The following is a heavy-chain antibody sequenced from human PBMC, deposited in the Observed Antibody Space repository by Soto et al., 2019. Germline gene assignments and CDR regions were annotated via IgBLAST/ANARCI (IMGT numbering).Heavy chain of an antibody. J-gene: IGHJ2*01. CDR2: ISGSGGST. CDR3: AKGRGAWYFDL. V-gene: IGHV3-23*01. CDR1: GFTFSSYA. Sequence: EVQLLESGGGLLQPGGSLRLSCAGSGFTFSSYAMSWVRQAPGMGLEWVSSISGSGGSTFYADSVKGRLTISRDNSKNTLYLQMTSLRAEYTAVYYCAKGRGAWYFDLWGRGTLVTVSS.